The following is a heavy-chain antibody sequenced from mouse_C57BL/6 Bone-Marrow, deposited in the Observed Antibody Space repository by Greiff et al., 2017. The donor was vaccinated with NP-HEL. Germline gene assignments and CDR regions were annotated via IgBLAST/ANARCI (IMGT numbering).Heavy chain of an antibody. J-gene: IGHJ1*03. Sequence: EVQLQQSGAELVRPGASVKLSCTASGFNIKDYYMHWVKQRPEQGLEWIGRIDPADGDTEYAPTFPGKATLTAATSSNTAYLHLSSLTSEDTSVYSCTTDGSSFWYFDVWGTGTTGTVSS. CDR2: IDPADGDT. D-gene: IGHD1-1*01. V-gene: IGHV14-1*01. CDR1: GFNIKDYY. CDR3: TTDGSSFWYFDV.